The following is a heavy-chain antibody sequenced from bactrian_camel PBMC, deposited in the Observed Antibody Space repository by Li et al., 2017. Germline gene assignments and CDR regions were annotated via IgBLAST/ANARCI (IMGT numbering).Heavy chain of an antibody. CDR1: GFHFSSYC. CDR3: AAGPAISCELDPRPTSLSY. V-gene: IGHV3S9*01. CDR2: LDRAGTI. J-gene: IGHJ4*01. Sequence: HVQLVESGGGSVQTGGFLRLSCEASGFHFSSYCMGWVRQAPGKERGSVARLDRAGTIIYTDSVKGRFTISQDTDKNAVFLQMNNLKPDDTPMYYCAAGPAISCELDPRPTSLSYWGQGTQVTVS. D-gene: IGHD1*01.